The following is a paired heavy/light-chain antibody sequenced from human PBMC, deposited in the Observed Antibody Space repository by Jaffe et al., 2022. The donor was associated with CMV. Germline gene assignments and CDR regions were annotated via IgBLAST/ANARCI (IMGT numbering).Light chain of an antibody. CDR2: ETN. V-gene: IGLV1-51*02. CDR3: GTWDSSLSAGL. Sequence: QSVLTQPPSVSAAPGQKVTISCSGSSSNIGSNYVSWYQQLPGTAPKLLIFETNKRPSGIPDRFSGSKSGTSATLGITGLQTGDEADYYCGTWDSSLSAGLFGGGTKLTVL. J-gene: IGLJ2*01. CDR1: SSNIGSNY.
Heavy chain of an antibody. D-gene: IGHD4-4*01. CDR1: GGSISGTNW. CDR3: ARVFDSSNYIFDY. J-gene: IGHJ4*02. V-gene: IGHV4-4*02. Sequence: QVQLQESGPGLVKPSGTLSLTCAVSGGSISGTNWWSWVRQPPGKGLEWIGEIYRSGSTNYNPSLKSRVTISLDKSKNQFSLKLSSVTAADTAVYYCARVFDSSNYIFDYWGQGTLVTVSS. CDR2: IYRSGST.